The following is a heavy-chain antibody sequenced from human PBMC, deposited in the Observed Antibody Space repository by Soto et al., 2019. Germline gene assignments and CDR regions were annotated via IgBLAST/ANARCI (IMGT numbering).Heavy chain of an antibody. D-gene: IGHD3-3*01. Sequence: GASVKVSCKASGGTFSSYAISWVRQAPGQGLEWMGGIIPIFGTANYAQKFQGRVTITADESTSTAYMELSSLRSEDTAVYYCARVLGPEITIFTARDYGMDVWGQGTTVTVSS. CDR2: IIPIFGTA. CDR1: GGTFSSYA. CDR3: ARVLGPEITIFTARDYGMDV. J-gene: IGHJ6*02. V-gene: IGHV1-69*13.